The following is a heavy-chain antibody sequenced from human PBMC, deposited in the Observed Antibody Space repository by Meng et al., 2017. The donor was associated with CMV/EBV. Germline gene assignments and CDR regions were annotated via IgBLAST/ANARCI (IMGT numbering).Heavy chain of an antibody. Sequence: SGYTFTSYDINWVRQATGQGLEWMGWMNPNSGNTGYAQKFQGRVTMTRNTSISTAYMELSSLRSEDTAVYYCARGVIVGATGWFDPWGQGTPVTVSS. CDR1: GYTFTSYD. CDR2: MNPNSGNT. J-gene: IGHJ5*02. D-gene: IGHD1-26*01. V-gene: IGHV1-8*01. CDR3: ARGVIVGATGWFDP.